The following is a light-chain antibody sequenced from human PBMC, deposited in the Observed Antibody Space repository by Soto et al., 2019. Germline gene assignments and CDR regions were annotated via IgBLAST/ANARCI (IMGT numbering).Light chain of an antibody. Sequence: EIVFTRSPGTLSLSPGERATLSCGASQSVSSSYLAWYQQKPGQAPTLLIYDASNRATGIPARFSGSGSGTDFTLTISSLEPEDFAVYYCQQRSNWPWTFGQGTKVDIK. CDR3: QQRSNWPWT. V-gene: IGKV3D-20*02. CDR2: DAS. CDR1: QSVSSSY. J-gene: IGKJ1*01.